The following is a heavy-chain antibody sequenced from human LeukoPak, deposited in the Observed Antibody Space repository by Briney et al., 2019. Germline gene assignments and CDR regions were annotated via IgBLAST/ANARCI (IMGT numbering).Heavy chain of an antibody. Sequence: SETLSLTCTVSGVSISSSNSYWGWIRQPPGKGLEWIGSIYYSGNTYYNASLKGQVSISIDTSKNQFSLRLTSVTAADTAVYYCASGSGSYSHWFDPWGQGILVTVSS. CDR1: GVSISSSNSY. D-gene: IGHD3-10*01. J-gene: IGHJ5*02. CDR2: IYYSGNT. CDR3: ASGSGSYSHWFDP. V-gene: IGHV4-39*01.